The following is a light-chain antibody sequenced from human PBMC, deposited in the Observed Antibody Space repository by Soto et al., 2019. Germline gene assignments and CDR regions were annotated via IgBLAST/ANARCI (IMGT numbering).Light chain of an antibody. CDR1: QSISSW. CDR3: QQYNDNWT. V-gene: IGKV1-5*03. CDR2: KAS. Sequence: DIRMTQSPSTLSASVGDRVTITCRASQSISSWLAWHQQKTGKAPRLLIYKASNLESEVPSRFSGSGSRTEFTLTITSLQPDDSATYYCQQYNDNWTFGQGTKVEIK. J-gene: IGKJ1*01.